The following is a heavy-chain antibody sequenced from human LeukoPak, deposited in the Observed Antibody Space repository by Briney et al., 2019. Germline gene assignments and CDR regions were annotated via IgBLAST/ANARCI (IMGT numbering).Heavy chain of an antibody. CDR3: ARGGPLGDY. CDR1: GGSISSYY. J-gene: IGHJ4*02. CDR2: IYYSGST. D-gene: IGHD3-16*01. Sequence: SETLSLTCTVSGGSISSYYWSWIRQPPGKGLEWIGYIYYSGSTNYNPSLKSRVTISVDTSKNQFSLKLSSVTAADTAVYYCARGGPLGDYWGQGTLVTVSS. V-gene: IGHV4-59*12.